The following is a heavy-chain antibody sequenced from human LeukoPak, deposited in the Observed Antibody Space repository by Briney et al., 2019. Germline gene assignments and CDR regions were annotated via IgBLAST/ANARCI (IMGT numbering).Heavy chain of an antibody. D-gene: IGHD3-22*01. CDR3: ARLTYYYDSSGYLDAVDI. CDR2: IIPIFGTA. J-gene: IGHJ3*02. CDR1: GGTFSSYA. Sequence: SVTVSCKASGGTFSSYAISWVRQAPGQGLEWMGGIIPIFGTANYAQKFQGRVTITADESTSTAYMELSSLRPEDPAVYYCARLTYYYDSSGYLDAVDIWGQGTMVTVSS. V-gene: IGHV1-69*01.